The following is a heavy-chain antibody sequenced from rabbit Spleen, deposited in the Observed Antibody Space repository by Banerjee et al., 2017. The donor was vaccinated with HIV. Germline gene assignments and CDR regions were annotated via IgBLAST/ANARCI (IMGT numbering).Heavy chain of an antibody. CDR2: IDSGSSGFT. CDR1: GVSFSGNSY. J-gene: IGHJ3*01. Sequence: QSLEESGGDLVKPGASLTLTCIASGVSFSGNSYMCWVRQAPGKGLEWIACIDSGSSGFTYFASWANGRFTISKTSSTTVTLQMTSLTAADTATYFCARDLDGVIGWNFGWWGQGTLVTVS. D-gene: IGHD4-1*01. CDR3: ARDLDGVIGWNFGW. V-gene: IGHV1S40*01.